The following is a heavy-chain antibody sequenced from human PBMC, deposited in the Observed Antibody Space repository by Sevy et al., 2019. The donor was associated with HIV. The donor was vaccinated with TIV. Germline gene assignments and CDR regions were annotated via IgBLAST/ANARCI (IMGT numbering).Heavy chain of an antibody. D-gene: IGHD4-17*01. J-gene: IGHJ4*01. CDR2: IKQDGSEQ. Sequence: GGSLRLSCSASGFAFSAYWMVWVRQGPGKGLEWVANIKQDGSEQNYVDSVEGRFTISRDNGKNLLYLQMNDLRAEDTAVYYCARGEGGFYGDYPFDYWGHGTLVTVSS. CDR1: GFAFSAYW. CDR3: ARGEGGFYGDYPFDY. V-gene: IGHV3-7*01.